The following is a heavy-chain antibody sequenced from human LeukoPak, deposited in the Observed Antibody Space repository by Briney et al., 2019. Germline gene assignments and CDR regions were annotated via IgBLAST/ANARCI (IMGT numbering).Heavy chain of an antibody. V-gene: IGHV1-8*01. CDR2: MNPNSGNT. Sequence: ASVKVSCKASGYTFTSYDINWVRQATGQGLEWMGWMNPNSGNTGYAQKFQGRVTMTRNTSISTAFMELSSLRFEDTAVFYCARRYCSSTSCRYFDYWGQGTLVTVSS. CDR3: ARRYCSSTSCRYFDY. D-gene: IGHD2-2*01. CDR1: GYTFTSYD. J-gene: IGHJ4*02.